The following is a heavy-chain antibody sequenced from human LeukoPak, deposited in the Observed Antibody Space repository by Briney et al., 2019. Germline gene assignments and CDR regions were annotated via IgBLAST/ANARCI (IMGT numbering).Heavy chain of an antibody. CDR2: ISTSNTI. D-gene: IGHD3-3*01. V-gene: IGHV3-48*01. CDR3: ARVGYYDFWSGLMPHTYYMDV. CDR1: GFSFSSHS. Sequence: GGSLRLSCAASGFSFSSHSMNWVRQAPGKGLEWVSYISTSNTIYYADSVKGRFTVSRDNAKNSLFLQMNSLRAEDTAIYYCARVGYYDFWSGLMPHTYYMDVWGKGTTVTVSS. J-gene: IGHJ6*03.